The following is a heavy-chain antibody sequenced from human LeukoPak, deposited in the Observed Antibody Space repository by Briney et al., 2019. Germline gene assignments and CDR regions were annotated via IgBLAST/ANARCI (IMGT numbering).Heavy chain of an antibody. D-gene: IGHD5-18*01. V-gene: IGHV1-69*05. CDR2: IIPIFGTA. CDR1: GGTFSSYA. J-gene: IGHJ4*02. Sequence: GASVKVSCKASGGTFSSYAISWVRQAPGQGLEWMGGIIPIFGTANYAQKFQGRVTITTDESTSTAYMELSSLRSEDTAVYYCAREQSGYSYGSYDYWGQGTLVTVSS. CDR3: AREQSGYSYGSYDY.